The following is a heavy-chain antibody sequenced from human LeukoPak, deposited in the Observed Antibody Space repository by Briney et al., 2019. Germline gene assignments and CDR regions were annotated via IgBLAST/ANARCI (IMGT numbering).Heavy chain of an antibody. CDR1: GFTFNTYA. J-gene: IGHJ4*02. D-gene: IGHD1/OR15-1a*01. CDR2: ISSSTDYI. V-gene: IGHV3-21*01. CDR3: VRFPSGITAPIYYFDY. Sequence: GGSLRLSRAASGFTFNTYAMNWVRQAPGKGLEWVSSISSSTDYIYYADSVKGRFTISRDNAKNSLYLQMNGLRAEDTAVYYCVRFPSGITAPIYYFDYWGQGTLVTVSS.